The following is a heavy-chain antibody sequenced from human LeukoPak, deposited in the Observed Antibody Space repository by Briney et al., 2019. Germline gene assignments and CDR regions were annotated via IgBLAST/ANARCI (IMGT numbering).Heavy chain of an antibody. CDR3: ARVNDYIGTYYFDF. Sequence: GASVKVSYKVSGYIINEYAIHWVRQAPGQRLEWMGWINTATFKTRYSQKFQGRLTIASDTSASTAYMELSSLRSEDTAIYFCARVNDYIGTYYFDFWGQGTLVTVSS. CDR2: INTATFKT. CDR1: GYIINEYA. V-gene: IGHV1-3*04. J-gene: IGHJ4*02. D-gene: IGHD4-11*01.